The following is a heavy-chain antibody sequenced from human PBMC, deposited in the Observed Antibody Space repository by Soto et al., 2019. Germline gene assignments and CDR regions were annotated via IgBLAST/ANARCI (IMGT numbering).Heavy chain of an antibody. J-gene: IGHJ4*02. CDR3: ATADGFGGITPFFEY. CDR1: GGSIRSRSHY. V-gene: IGHV4-39*01. Sequence: QLQLQESGPGLVKPSETLSLTCTVSGGSIRSRSHYWGWLRQSPGKHLEWIGSSLYRGSTHSNPSRKTLVTISLDTTQNQGFLKLSSVTATATAGYYGATADGFGGITPFFEYCGPGILVTVSS. CDR2: SLYRGST. D-gene: IGHD3-16*01.